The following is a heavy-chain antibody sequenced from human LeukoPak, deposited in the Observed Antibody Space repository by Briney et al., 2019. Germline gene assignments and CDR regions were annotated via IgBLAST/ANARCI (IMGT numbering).Heavy chain of an antibody. CDR3: ARGAGRRGLWFGKSLSYYFDY. V-gene: IGHV4-34*01. CDR2: INHSGST. J-gene: IGHJ4*02. CDR1: GGSFSGYY. Sequence: SETLSVTCAVYGGSFSGYYWSWIRQPPGNGLEWIGEINHSGSTNYNPSLKSRVTISVDTSKNQFSLKLSSVTAADTAVYYCARGAGRRGLWFGKSLSYYFDYWGQGTLVTVSS. D-gene: IGHD3-10*01.